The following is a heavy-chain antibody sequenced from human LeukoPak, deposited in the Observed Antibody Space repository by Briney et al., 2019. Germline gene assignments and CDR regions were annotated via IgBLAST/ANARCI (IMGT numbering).Heavy chain of an antibody. J-gene: IGHJ4*02. D-gene: IGHD6-19*01. Sequence: GGSLRLSCAASGFTFSSYAMNWFRQAPGKGLECVSFISSSGNFIFYADSVKGRFTISRDNAKNSLYLQMNSLRADDTAVYYYARDSSGWSRDYWGQGTLVTVSS. CDR2: ISSSGNFI. CDR1: GFTFSSYA. CDR3: ARDSSGWSRDY. V-gene: IGHV3-21*01.